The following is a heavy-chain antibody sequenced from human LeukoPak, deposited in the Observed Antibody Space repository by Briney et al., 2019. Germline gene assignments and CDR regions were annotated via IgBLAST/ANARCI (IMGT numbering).Heavy chain of an antibody. D-gene: IGHD2-2*01. CDR3: ARGREYCSSVSCYSTEAFDI. Sequence: GASVKVSCKASGGTFSSYAISWVRQAPGQGLEWMGGIIPIFGTRSYAQKFQGRVTIIADESTSTAYMELSSLRSEDTAIYYCARGREYCSSVSCYSTEAFDIWGQGTMVTVSS. J-gene: IGHJ3*02. V-gene: IGHV1-69*13. CDR2: IIPIFGTR. CDR1: GGTFSSYA.